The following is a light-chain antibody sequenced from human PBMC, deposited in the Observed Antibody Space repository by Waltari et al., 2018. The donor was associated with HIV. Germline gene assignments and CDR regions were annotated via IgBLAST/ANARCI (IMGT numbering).Light chain of an antibody. CDR2: GAS. Sequence: ENVLTQSPGTLSLSPGERATLSCRASQSVISNYFACYQQKPGQPPRLLIYGASARATGIPDRFSGSGSGTDFTLTISRLEPEDSAVYYCQQYVSSPTFGQGTKVEIK. CDR3: QQYVSSPT. J-gene: IGKJ1*01. CDR1: QSVISNY. V-gene: IGKV3-20*01.